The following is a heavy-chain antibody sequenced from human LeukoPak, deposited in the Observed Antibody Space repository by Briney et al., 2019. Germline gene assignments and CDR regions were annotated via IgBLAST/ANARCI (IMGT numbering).Heavy chain of an antibody. CDR2: IYNSGST. D-gene: IGHD5-12*01. V-gene: IGHV4-31*03. Sequence: SQTLSLTCTVSGGSISSGGYYWSWIRQHPGKGLEWIGYIYNSGSTYYNQSLKSRVTISVDTSKNQFSLKLSSVTAADTAVYYCARVVAGASPLFDYWGQGTLVTVSS. CDR3: ARVVAGASPLFDY. J-gene: IGHJ4*02. CDR1: GGSISSGGYY.